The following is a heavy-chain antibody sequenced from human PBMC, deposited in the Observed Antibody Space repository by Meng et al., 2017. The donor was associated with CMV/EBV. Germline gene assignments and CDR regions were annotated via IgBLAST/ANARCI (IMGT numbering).Heavy chain of an antibody. J-gene: IGHJ4*02. CDR2: IYYSGST. D-gene: IGHD1-26*01. Sequence: ETLSLTCPVSGGSVSSGSYYWSWIRQPPGKGLEWIGYIYYSGSTNYNPSLKSRVTISVDTSKNQFSLKLSSVTAADTAVYYCARGLRGSYPLDYWGQGTLVTVSS. CDR1: GGSVSSGSYY. CDR3: ARGLRGSYPLDY. V-gene: IGHV4-61*01.